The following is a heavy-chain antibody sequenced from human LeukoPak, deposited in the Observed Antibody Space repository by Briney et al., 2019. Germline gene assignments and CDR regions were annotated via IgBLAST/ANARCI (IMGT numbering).Heavy chain of an antibody. V-gene: IGHV3-23*01. CDR2: ISGSGGST. CDR3: AKASSGWSAPFDY. Sequence: GGSLRLSCAASGFTFSNYAMSWVRQVPGKGLEWVSAISGSGGSTYYADSVRGRFTISRDNFKNTLSLQMNSLRAEDTAVYYCAKASSGWSAPFDYWGQGTLVTVSS. J-gene: IGHJ4*02. CDR1: GFTFSNYA. D-gene: IGHD6-19*01.